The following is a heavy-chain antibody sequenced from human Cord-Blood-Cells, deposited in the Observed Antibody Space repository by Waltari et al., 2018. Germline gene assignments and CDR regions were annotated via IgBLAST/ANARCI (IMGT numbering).Heavy chain of an antibody. CDR1: GGSFSGYY. J-gene: IGHJ2*01. D-gene: IGHD7-27*01. V-gene: IGHV4-34*01. Sequence: QVQLQQWGAGMLKPSETLSLTCAGYGGSFSGYYWSRIRQPPGKGREWIGEINHSGSTNYNPSLKSRVTISVDTSKNQFSLKLSSVTAADTAVYYCARGRWGSSLSSSSYWYFDLWGRGTLVTVSS. CDR3: ARGRWGSSLSSSSYWYFDL. CDR2: INHSGST.